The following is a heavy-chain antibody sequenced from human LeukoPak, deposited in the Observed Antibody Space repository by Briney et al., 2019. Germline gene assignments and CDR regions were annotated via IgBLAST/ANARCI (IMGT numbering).Heavy chain of an antibody. V-gene: IGHV3-53*01. CDR2: IYSGGTT. Sequence: GGSLRLSCEASGFTVSTNYMSWVRQAPGKGLEWVSIIYSGGTTFYADSVKGRFTIFRDNSNNTVYLQMDSLRAEDTAVYYCARAPSVTTNYDCWGQGTLVTVSS. D-gene: IGHD4-17*01. CDR1: GFTVSTNY. J-gene: IGHJ4*02. CDR3: ARAPSVTTNYDC.